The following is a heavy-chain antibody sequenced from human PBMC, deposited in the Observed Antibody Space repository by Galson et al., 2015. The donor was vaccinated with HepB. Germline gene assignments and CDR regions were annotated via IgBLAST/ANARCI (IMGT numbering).Heavy chain of an antibody. Sequence: SLRLSCAASGFTFSSYAMHWVRQAPGKGLEWVAVISYDGSNKYYADSVKGRFTISRDNSKNTLYLQMNSLRAEDTAVYYCARDPAGYYDSSGYSRPAFDIWGQGTMVTVSS. J-gene: IGHJ3*02. D-gene: IGHD3-22*01. CDR1: GFTFSSYA. CDR2: ISYDGSNK. V-gene: IGHV3-30*04. CDR3: ARDPAGYYDSSGYSRPAFDI.